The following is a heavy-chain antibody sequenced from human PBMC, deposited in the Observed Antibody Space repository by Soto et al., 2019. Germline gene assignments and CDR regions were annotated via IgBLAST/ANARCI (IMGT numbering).Heavy chain of an antibody. CDR1: GGTFSSYA. CDR3: ARGTLGRVITIFRVVRTPETPYNYYYYGMDV. D-gene: IGHD3-3*01. Sequence: SVKVSCKASGGTFSSYAISWVRQAPGQGLEWMGGIIPIFGTANYAQKFKGRVTITADESTRVAYMGLSSLRSEDTAGYYCARGTLGRVITIFRVVRTPETPYNYYYYGMDVWGQGTTVSVSS. CDR2: IIPIFGTA. V-gene: IGHV1-69*13. J-gene: IGHJ6*02.